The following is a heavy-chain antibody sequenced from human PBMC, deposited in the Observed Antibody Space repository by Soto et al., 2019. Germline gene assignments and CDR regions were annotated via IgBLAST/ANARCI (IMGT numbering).Heavy chain of an antibody. V-gene: IGHV4-30-4*01. Sequence: QVQLQESGPGLVKPSQTLSLTCTVSGGSISSGDYYWSWIRQPPGKGLEWIGYIYYSGSTYYNPSLKSRVTISVDTSKHQFSLKLSSVTAADTAVYYCARVADCSGGRCYFSVDYWGQGTLVTVSS. CDR1: GGSISSGDYY. CDR3: ARVADCSGGRCYFSVDY. CDR2: IYYSGST. D-gene: IGHD2-15*01. J-gene: IGHJ4*02.